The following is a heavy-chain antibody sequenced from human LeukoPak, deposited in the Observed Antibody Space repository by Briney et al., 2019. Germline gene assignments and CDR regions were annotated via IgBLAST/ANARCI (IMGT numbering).Heavy chain of an antibody. CDR1: GFTFTSYW. V-gene: IGHV3-74*01. CDR3: AKGELAVAGIVY. J-gene: IGHJ4*02. D-gene: IGHD6-19*01. Sequence: GGSLRLSCAASGFTFTSYWMHWVRQAPGKGLVWVSRINTDGSSSNDADSVKGRFTISRDNAKNTLYLQMSSLSAGDTAVYYCAKGELAVAGIVYWGQGTLVTVSS. CDR2: INTDGSSS.